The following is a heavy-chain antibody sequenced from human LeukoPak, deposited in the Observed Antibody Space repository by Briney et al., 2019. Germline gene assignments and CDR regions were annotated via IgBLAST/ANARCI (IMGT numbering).Heavy chain of an antibody. CDR3: ARPLYGSGLYYSFDY. CDR1: GYIFINYW. D-gene: IGHD3-10*01. CDR2: IYRGDSDT. V-gene: IGHV5-51*01. Sequence: GESLKISCKGSGYIFINYWIGWVRQMPGKGLDWMGIIYRGDSDTRYSPSLQGQVTISADKSISTAYLQWSNLRASDTAIYYCARPLYGSGLYYSFDYWGQGTLVTVSS. J-gene: IGHJ4*02.